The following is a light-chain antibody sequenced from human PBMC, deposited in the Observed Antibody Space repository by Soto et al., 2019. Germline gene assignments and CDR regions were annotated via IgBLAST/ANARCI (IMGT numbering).Light chain of an antibody. CDR1: SSNIGAGYD. Sequence: QSVLTQPPSVSGAPGQRVTISCTGSSSNIGAGYDVHGYQQLPGTAPKLLIYGNSNRPSGVPDRFSGSKSGTSASLAITGLQAEDEADYYCQSYDSCLSGVVVFGGGTKLTVL. CDR3: QSYDSCLSGVVV. CDR2: GNS. V-gene: IGLV1-40*01. J-gene: IGLJ2*01.